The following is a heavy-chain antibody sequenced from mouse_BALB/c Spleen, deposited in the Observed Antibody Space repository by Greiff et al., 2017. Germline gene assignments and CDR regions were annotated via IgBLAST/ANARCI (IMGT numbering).Heavy chain of an antibody. CDR1: GFSLTSYG. D-gene: IGHD2-2*01. V-gene: IGHV2-9*02. CDR2: IWAGGST. Sequence: VKLKESGPGLVAPSQSLSITCTVSGFSLTSYGVHWVRQPPGKGLEWLGVIWAGGSTNYNSALMSRLSISKDNSKSQVFLKMNSLQTDDTAMYYCARENYGNDGYWYFDVWGAGTTVTVSS. CDR3: ARENYGNDGYWYFDV. J-gene: IGHJ1*01.